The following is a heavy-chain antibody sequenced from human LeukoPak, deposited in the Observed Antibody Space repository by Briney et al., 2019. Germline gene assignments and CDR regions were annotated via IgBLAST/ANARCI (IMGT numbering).Heavy chain of an antibody. J-gene: IGHJ4*02. Sequence: GGSLRLSCVASGFTFSSYWMSWVRQAPGKGLEWVANIKQDGSEKYCVDSVKGRFTISRDNANSSLYLQMNSLRAEGTAVYYSARGPYDSSGYYLNYWGQGTLVTVSS. CDR3: ARGPYDSSGYYLNY. CDR1: GFTFSSYW. V-gene: IGHV3-7*05. CDR2: IKQDGSEK. D-gene: IGHD3-22*01.